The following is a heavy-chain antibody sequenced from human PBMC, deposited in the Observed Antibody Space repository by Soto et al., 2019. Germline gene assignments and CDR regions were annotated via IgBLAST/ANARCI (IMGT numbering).Heavy chain of an antibody. CDR2: IIPILGIA. CDR3: ARAVVAATYYYYYMDV. Sequence: SVKVSCKASGGTFSSYTISWVRQAPGQGLEWMGRIIPILGIANYAQKFQGRVTITADKSTSTAYMELSSLRSEDTAVYYCARAVVAATYYYYYMDVWGKGTTVTVSS. D-gene: IGHD2-15*01. CDR1: GGTFSSYT. V-gene: IGHV1-69*02. J-gene: IGHJ6*03.